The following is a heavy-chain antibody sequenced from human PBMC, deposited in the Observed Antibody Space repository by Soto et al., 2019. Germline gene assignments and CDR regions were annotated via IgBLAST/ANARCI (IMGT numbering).Heavy chain of an antibody. J-gene: IGHJ5*02. CDR2: IYYSGST. CDR1: GGSISSSSYY. V-gene: IGHV4-39*01. CDR3: PSHRWPFSLGNPAPGPTCLDP. D-gene: IGHD2-15*01. Sequence: PSETLSLTCTVSGGSISSSSYYWGWIRQPPGKGLEWIGSIYYSGSTYYNPSLKSRVTISVDTSKNQFSLKLSSVTAADTAVYYCPSHRWPFSLGNPAPGPTCLDPWGEGTLFT.